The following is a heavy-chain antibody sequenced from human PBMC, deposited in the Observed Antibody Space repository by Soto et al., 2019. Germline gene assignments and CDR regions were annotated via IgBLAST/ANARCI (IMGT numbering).Heavy chain of an antibody. J-gene: IGHJ6*02. Sequence: GESLKISCKGSGYSFTSYWISWVRQMPGKGLEWMGRIDPSDSYTNYSPSFQGHVTISADKSISTAYLQWSSLKASDTAMYYCAREGRGCSSTSCYTSGGDYYYYGMDVWGQGTTVTVSS. CDR1: GYSFTSYW. CDR3: AREGRGCSSTSCYTSGGDYYYYGMDV. D-gene: IGHD2-2*02. CDR2: IDPSDSYT. V-gene: IGHV5-10-1*01.